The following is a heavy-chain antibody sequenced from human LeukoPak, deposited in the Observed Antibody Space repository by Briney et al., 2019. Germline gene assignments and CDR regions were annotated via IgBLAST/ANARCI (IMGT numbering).Heavy chain of an antibody. CDR1: GYIFTSYW. CDR2: IHPGDSAT. Sequence: GESLKISCKGSGYIFTSYWIGWVRQMPGKGLEWMGVIHPGDSATTYSPSFQGQVTISADNSISTAYLQWSSLKASDSAMYYCARRTSTSWSSVYYYGLDVWGQGTTVTVSS. V-gene: IGHV5-51*01. CDR3: ARRTSTSWSSVYYYGLDV. J-gene: IGHJ6*02. D-gene: IGHD6-13*01.